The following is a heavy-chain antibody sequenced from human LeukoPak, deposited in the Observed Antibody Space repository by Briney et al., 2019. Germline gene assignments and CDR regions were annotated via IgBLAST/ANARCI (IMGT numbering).Heavy chain of an antibody. V-gene: IGHV4-34*01. CDR3: ARGDCSGGSCYLFDY. CDR1: GGSFSGYY. J-gene: IGHJ4*02. Sequence: SETLSLTCAVYGGSFSGYYWNWIRQPPGKGLEWIGEINHSGSTNYNPSLKSRVTISVDTSKNQFSLKLSSVTAADTAVYYCARGDCSGGSCYLFDYWGQGALVTVSS. D-gene: IGHD2-15*01. CDR2: INHSGST.